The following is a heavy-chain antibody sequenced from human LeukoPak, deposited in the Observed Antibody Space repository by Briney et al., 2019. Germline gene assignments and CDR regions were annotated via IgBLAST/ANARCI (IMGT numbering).Heavy chain of an antibody. V-gene: IGHV3-43*01. CDR1: GFIFEDYT. D-gene: IGHD3-22*01. CDR3: AKDLTYESSGSVIDN. Sequence: GGSLRLSCAASGFIFEDYTMHWVRQVPGKALEWVSLVNWHGTTYYADSMKGRFTISRDNSKNSLYLQMDSLRTEDTAFYYCAKDLTYESSGSVIDNWGLGTLVTVSS. CDR2: VNWHGTT. J-gene: IGHJ4*02.